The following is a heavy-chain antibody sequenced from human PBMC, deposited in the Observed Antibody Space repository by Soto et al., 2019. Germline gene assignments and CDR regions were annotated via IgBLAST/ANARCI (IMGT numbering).Heavy chain of an antibody. V-gene: IGHV4-31*03. CDR2: IYYSGST. CDR1: GGSISIGGYY. J-gene: IGHJ6*02. CDR3: ARDQYCSSTSCHDDGQDYYYYGMDV. Sequence: SESLSLSCTVSGGSISIGGYYWSWIRQHPGKGLEWIGYIYYSGSTYYNPSLKSRVTISVDTSKNQFSLKLSSVTAADTAVYYCARDQYCSSTSCHDDGQDYYYYGMDVWGQGTTVTVSS. D-gene: IGHD2-2*01.